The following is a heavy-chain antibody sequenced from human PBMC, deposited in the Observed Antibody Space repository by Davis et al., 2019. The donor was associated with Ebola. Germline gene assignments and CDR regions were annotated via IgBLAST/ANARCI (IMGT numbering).Heavy chain of an antibody. CDR1: GFTFSSYT. CDR3: AKGSSSWYWDGWFDP. CDR2: IYIVGTT. J-gene: IGHJ5*02. V-gene: IGHV3-53*01. Sequence: GESLKISCAASGFTFSSYTLHWVRQAPGKGLEWVSVIYIVGTTYYADSVKGRFTISRDNSKNTLYLQINSLRAEDTAVYYCAKGSSSWYWDGWFDPWGQGTLVTVSS. D-gene: IGHD6-13*01.